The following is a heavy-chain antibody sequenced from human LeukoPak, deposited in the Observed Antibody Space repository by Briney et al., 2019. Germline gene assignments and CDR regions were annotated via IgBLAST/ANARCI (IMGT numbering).Heavy chain of an antibody. Sequence: SVKVSCKASGFTFTSSAMQWVRQARGQRLEWIGWIVVGSGNTNYAQKFQERVTITRDMSTSTAYMELSSLRSEDTAVYYCAAVSLGPYYDYVWGSYSGDYWGQGTLVTVSS. V-gene: IGHV1-58*02. CDR2: IVVGSGNT. D-gene: IGHD3-16*01. CDR1: GFTFTSSA. CDR3: AAVSLGPYYDYVWGSYSGDY. J-gene: IGHJ4*02.